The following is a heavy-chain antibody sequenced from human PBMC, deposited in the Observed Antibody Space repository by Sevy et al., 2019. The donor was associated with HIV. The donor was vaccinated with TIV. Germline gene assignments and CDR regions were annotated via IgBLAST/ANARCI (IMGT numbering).Heavy chain of an antibody. Sequence: SETLSLTCTVSGGSISSGDYYWSWIRQPPGKGLEWIGYIYYSGSTYYNPSLKSRVTISVDTSKNQFSLKLSSVTAADTAVYYCARETTAYYDFWSGYWSAFDYWGQGTLVTVSS. D-gene: IGHD3-3*01. CDR3: ARETTAYYDFWSGYWSAFDY. V-gene: IGHV4-30-4*01. J-gene: IGHJ4*02. CDR1: GGSISSGDYY. CDR2: IYYSGST.